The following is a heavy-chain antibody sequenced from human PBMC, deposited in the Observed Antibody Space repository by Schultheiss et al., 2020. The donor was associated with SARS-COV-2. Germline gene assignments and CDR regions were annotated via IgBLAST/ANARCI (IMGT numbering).Heavy chain of an antibody. CDR3: ARERVATTNDAFDI. V-gene: IGHV4-59*08. Sequence: SETLSLTCTVSGGSISSYYWSWIRQPPGKGLEWIGYIYYSGSTNYNPSLKSRVTISVDTSKNQFSLKLSSVTAADTAVYYCARERVATTNDAFDIWGQGTTVTVSS. CDR1: GGSISSYY. J-gene: IGHJ3*02. CDR2: IYYSGST. D-gene: IGHD5-24*01.